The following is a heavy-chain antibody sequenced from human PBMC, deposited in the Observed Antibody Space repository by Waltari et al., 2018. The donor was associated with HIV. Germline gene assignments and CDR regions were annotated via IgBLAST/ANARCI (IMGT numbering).Heavy chain of an antibody. V-gene: IGHV1-2*02. CDR2: VYHNTGDT. Sequence: QVQLLQSGAEVKKPGASVNVSRKASGYTFTAYYIHWVRQAPGQGLEWMGWVYHNTGDTNYAQKFQGRVTMARDASIRTVSMELSRLRSDDTAVYYCVRQMTFYDAFDIWGQGTLVTVSA. J-gene: IGHJ3*02. CDR1: GYTFTAYY. CDR3: VRQMTFYDAFDI.